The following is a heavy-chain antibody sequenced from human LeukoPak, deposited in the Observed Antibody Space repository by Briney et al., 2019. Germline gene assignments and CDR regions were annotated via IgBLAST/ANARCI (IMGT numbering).Heavy chain of an antibody. J-gene: IGHJ4*02. CDR1: GFTFSSYG. CDR3: AKDRIAVAGTAFDY. V-gene: IGHV3-33*06. CDR2: IWYDGSNK. Sequence: GRSLRLSCAASGFTFSSYGMHWVHQAPGKGLEWVAVIWYDGSNKYYADSVKGRFTISRDNPKNTLYLQMNSLRAEDTAVYYCAKDRIAVAGTAFDYWGQGTLVTVSS. D-gene: IGHD6-19*01.